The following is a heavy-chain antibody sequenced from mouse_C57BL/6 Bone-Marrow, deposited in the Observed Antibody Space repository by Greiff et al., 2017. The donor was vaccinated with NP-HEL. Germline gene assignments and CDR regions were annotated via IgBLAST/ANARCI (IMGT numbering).Heavy chain of an antibody. V-gene: IGHV1-76*01. Sequence: VQLQQSGAELVRPGASVKLSCKASGYTFTDYYINWVKQRPGQGLEWIARIYPGSGNTYYNEKFKGKATLTAEKSSSTAYMQLSSLTSEDSAVYFCAGDYDAMDYWGQGTSVTVSS. CDR3: AGDYDAMDY. CDR2: IYPGSGNT. J-gene: IGHJ4*01. CDR1: GYTFTDYY.